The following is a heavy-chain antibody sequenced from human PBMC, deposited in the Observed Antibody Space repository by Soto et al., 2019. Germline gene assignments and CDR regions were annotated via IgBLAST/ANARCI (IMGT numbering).Heavy chain of an antibody. J-gene: IGHJ4*02. Sequence: PSETLSLTCTVAGGSISNYYWSWIRQPPGKGLQWIGYIFSSGSTNYNPSLKSRVTISVDTSKNQFSLNLSSVTAAATAVYYCARQSRDFDYWGQGSLVNVSS. CDR1: GGSISNYY. CDR3: ARQSRDFDY. V-gene: IGHV4-59*08. CDR2: IFSSGST.